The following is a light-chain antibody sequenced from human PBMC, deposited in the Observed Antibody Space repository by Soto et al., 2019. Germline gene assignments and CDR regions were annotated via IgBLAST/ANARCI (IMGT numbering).Light chain of an antibody. CDR2: EVS. V-gene: IGLV2-8*01. CDR3: SSYAGSNNVV. CDR1: SSDVGGYNY. J-gene: IGLJ2*01. Sequence: QSVLTQPPSASGSPGQSVTISCTRTSSDVGGYNYVSWYQQHPGKAPKLMIYEVSKRPSGVPDRFSGSESGNTASLTVSGLQAEDEADYYCSSYAGSNNVVFGGGTKLTVL.